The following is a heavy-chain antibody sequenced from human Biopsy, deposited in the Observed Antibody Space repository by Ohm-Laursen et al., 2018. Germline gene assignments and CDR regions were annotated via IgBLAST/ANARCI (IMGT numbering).Heavy chain of an antibody. CDR3: ARGMRSSGWPYFDS. D-gene: IGHD6-19*01. CDR2: IYDRGSTA. V-gene: IGHV4-61*01. Sequence: GTLSLTCTVSGDSVSSGSFYWTWIRQPSGQGLEYIGYIYDRGSTANYNPSLESRVTMSVDMPKNQFSLKLSSVTAADTAIYYCARGMRSSGWPYFDSWGQGTLVTVSP. CDR1: GDSVSSGSFY. J-gene: IGHJ4*02.